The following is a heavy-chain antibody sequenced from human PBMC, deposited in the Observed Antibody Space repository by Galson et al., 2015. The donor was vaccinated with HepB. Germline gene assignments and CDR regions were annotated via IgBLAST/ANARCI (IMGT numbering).Heavy chain of an antibody. Sequence: SVKVSCKASGYTFTGYYMHWVRQAPGQGLEWMGWINPHSGGTNYAQKFQGRVTMTRDTSISTTYMELSRLRSDDTAVYYCASGPGGPQFGYYYYYMDVWGKGTTVTVSS. V-gene: IGHV1-2*02. CDR3: ASGPGGPQFGYYYYYMDV. CDR1: GYTFTGYY. D-gene: IGHD3-16*01. CDR2: INPHSGGT. J-gene: IGHJ6*03.